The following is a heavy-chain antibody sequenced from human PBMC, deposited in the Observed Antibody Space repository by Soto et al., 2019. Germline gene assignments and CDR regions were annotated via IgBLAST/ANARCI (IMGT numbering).Heavy chain of an antibody. Sequence: PGESLKISCKGSGYTFTNYWIGWVRQMPGKGLEWMGRIDPSDSYTNYSPSFQGHVTISADKSISTAYLQWSSLKASDTAMYYCARQDIVAGRYGMDVWGQGTTVTVSS. CDR1: GYTFTNYW. CDR3: ARQDIVAGRYGMDV. V-gene: IGHV5-10-1*01. J-gene: IGHJ6*02. CDR2: IDPSDSYT. D-gene: IGHD2-15*01.